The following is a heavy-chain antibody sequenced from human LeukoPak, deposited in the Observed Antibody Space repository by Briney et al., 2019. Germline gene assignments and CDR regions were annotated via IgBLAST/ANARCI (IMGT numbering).Heavy chain of an antibody. J-gene: IGHJ4*02. CDR3: ARLDFIFDPNYYYFDY. CDR2: ISAYNGNT. D-gene: IGHD3-3*02. V-gene: IGHV1-18*01. CDR1: GYTFTSYG. Sequence: GASVKVSCKASGYTFTSYGIIWVRQAPGQGLEWMGWISAYNGNTNYAQKLQGRVTMTTDTSTSTAYMELRSLRSDDTAVYYCARLDFIFDPNYYYFDYWGQGTLVTVSS.